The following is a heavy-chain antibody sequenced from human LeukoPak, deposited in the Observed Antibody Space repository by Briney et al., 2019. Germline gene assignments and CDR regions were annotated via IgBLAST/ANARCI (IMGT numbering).Heavy chain of an antibody. J-gene: IGHJ4*02. D-gene: IGHD1-14*01. CDR1: GSSISNYY. CDR3: ARHCPEFYYFDY. V-gene: IGHV4-59*08. CDR2: IYFSGST. Sequence: PSETLSLTCTVSGSSISNYYWSWVRQPPGKGLEWVGYIYFSGSTNYNPSLKSRVTISVDTSKNQFSLKLSSMTAADTAVYYCARHCPEFYYFDYWGQGTLVTVSS.